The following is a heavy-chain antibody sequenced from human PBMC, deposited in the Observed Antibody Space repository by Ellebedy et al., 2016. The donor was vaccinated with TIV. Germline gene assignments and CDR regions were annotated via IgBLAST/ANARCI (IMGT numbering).Heavy chain of an antibody. J-gene: IGHJ4*02. CDR1: GYTFANYW. CDR2: IYPGDTDT. V-gene: IGHV5-51*01. D-gene: IGHD6-13*01. Sequence: GESLKISCKGSGYTFANYWIAWVRQMPGKGLEWMGIIYPGDTDTRYSPSFEGQVPISADESLSTAYLQWSSLKASDTAMYYCARQYYTSSWPYFDYWGQGTLVTVSS. CDR3: ARQYYTSSWPYFDY.